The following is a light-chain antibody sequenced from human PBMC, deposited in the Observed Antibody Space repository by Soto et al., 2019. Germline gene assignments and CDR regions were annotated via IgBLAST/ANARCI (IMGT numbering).Light chain of an antibody. CDR1: QTLSRNNLGWY. CDR3: QQYGISHPIS. J-gene: IGKJ5*01. CDR2: GTS. V-gene: IGKV3-20*01. Sequence: EIVLTQSPGTLSLSPGERATLSCRASQTLSRNNLGWYLAWYQQSPGQTPRLLIYGTSYRASGIPDRFSGVGSGTDFTLTISRLEPADFAVYYCQQYGISHPISFGQWTRLEIK.